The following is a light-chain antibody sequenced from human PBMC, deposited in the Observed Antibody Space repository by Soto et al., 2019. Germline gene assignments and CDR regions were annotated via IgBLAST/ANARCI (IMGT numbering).Light chain of an antibody. CDR1: QSVSSSY. Sequence: EIVLTQSPGTLSLSPGERATLSCRASQSVSSSYFAWYQQKPGQAPRLLIYAASTRATGIPDRFSGSGSGTDFTLTISRLEPEDFATYYCQQVNVYPSTFGGGTKVEIK. J-gene: IGKJ4*01. CDR2: AAS. V-gene: IGKV3-20*01. CDR3: QQVNVYPST.